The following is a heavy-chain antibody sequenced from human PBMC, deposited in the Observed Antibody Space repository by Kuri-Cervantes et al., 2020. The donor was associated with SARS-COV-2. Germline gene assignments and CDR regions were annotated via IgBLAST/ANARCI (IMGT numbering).Heavy chain of an antibody. CDR3: AHFITIFGNDLAYYFDY. D-gene: IGHD3-3*01. Sequence: SGPTLVKPTQTPTLTCTFSGFSLSTSGVGVGWIRQPPGKALEWLALIYWDDDKRYGPSLKSRLTITKDTSKNQVVLTMTNMDPVDTATYYCAHFITIFGNDLAYYFDYWGQGTLVTVSS. V-gene: IGHV2-5*05. CDR2: IYWDDDK. CDR1: GFSLSTSGVG. J-gene: IGHJ4*02.